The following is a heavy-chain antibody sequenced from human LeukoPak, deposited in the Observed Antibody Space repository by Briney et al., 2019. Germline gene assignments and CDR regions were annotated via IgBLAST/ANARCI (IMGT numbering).Heavy chain of an antibody. V-gene: IGHV4-38-2*01. J-gene: IGHJ4*02. CDR1: GYSISSGYY. Sequence: SETLSLTCAVSGYSISSGYYWGWIRQPPGNGLEWIGSIYHSGSTYYNPSLKSRVTISVDTSKNQFSLKLSSVTAADTAVYYCARQPKMAKAYFDYRGQGTLVTVSS. D-gene: IGHD5-24*01. CDR2: IYHSGST. CDR3: ARQPKMAKAYFDY.